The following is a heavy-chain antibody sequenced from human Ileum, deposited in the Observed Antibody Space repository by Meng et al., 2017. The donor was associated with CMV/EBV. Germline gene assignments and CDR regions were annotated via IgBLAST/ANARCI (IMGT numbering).Heavy chain of an antibody. CDR2: INHSGST. D-gene: IGHD3-22*01. CDR1: GGSFIGYY. J-gene: IGHJ4*02. CDR3: ARLYDSSGCDY. V-gene: IGHV4-34*01. Sequence: SETLSLTCAVYGGSFIGYYWSWIRQPPGKGLEWIGEINHSGSTNYNPSLKSRVTISVDTSKNQFSLKLSSVTAADTAVYYCARLYDSSGCDYWGQGTLVTVSS.